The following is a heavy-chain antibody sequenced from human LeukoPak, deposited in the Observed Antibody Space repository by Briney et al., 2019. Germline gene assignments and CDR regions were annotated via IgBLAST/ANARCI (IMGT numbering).Heavy chain of an antibody. CDR1: GGSISSYY. V-gene: IGHV4-59*01. CDR2: IYYSGST. J-gene: IGHJ3*02. CDR3: ARVPRYCSSTRCYGGRAFDI. D-gene: IGHD2-2*01. Sequence: SETLSLTCTVSGGSISSYYWTWIRQPPGKGREWIGYIYYSGSTNYNPSLKSRVTISVDTSKNQFSLKLSSVTAADTAVYYCARVPRYCSSTRCYGGRAFDIWGQGTMVTVSS.